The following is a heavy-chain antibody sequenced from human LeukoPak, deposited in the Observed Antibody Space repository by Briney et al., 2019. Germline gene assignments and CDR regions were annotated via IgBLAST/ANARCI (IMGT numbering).Heavy chain of an antibody. CDR2: INPNSGGT. CDR1: GYTFTGYY. J-gene: IGHJ4*02. V-gene: IGHV1-2*06. CDR3: ARESGYCDFDY. Sequence: GASVKVSCKASGYTFTGYYMHWVRQAPGQGLEWMGRINPNSGGTDYAQNFQGRVTMTRDTSISPAYMEMSRLRSDDMAVYYCARESGYCDFDYWGQGTLVTVSS. D-gene: IGHD3-9*01.